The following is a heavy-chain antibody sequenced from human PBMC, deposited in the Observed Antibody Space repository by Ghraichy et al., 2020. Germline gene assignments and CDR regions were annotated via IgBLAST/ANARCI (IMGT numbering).Heavy chain of an antibody. CDR3: ARLGYCSGGSCYRRLDY. CDR1: GGSFSGYY. V-gene: IGHV4-34*01. J-gene: IGHJ4*02. CDR2: INHSGST. Sequence: SETLSLTCAVYGGSFSGYYWSWIRQPPGKGLEWIGEINHSGSTNYNPSLKSRVTISVDTSKNQFSLKLSSVTAEDTAVYYCARLGYCSGGSCYRRLDYCGQGTLVTVAS. D-gene: IGHD2-15*01.